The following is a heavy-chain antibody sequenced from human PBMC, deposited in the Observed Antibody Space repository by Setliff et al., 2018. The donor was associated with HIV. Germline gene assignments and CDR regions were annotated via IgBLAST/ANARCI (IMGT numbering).Heavy chain of an antibody. CDR3: SRDVLTSGY. Sequence: GGSLRLSCAASGFTFSSYWMSWVRQAPGKGLEWVSFIRSKTYGATAEYAASVKGRFTLSRDDSKSIAYLQMNNLKIEDTAVYYCSRDVLTSGYWGQGTLVTVSS. V-gene: IGHV3-49*04. CDR2: IRSKTYGATA. D-gene: IGHD4-17*01. CDR1: GFTFSSYW. J-gene: IGHJ4*02.